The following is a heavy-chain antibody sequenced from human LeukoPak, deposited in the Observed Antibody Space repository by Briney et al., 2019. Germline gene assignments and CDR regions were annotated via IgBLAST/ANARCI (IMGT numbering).Heavy chain of an antibody. CDR3: AKDSPDAYFDY. J-gene: IGHJ4*02. CDR2: ISYDGSNK. D-gene: IGHD1-14*01. CDR1: GVTFSSYG. Sequence: GGSLRLSCAASGVTFSSYGMHGVRQAPGKGLGWVAVISYDGSNKYYADSVKGRFTISRDNSKNTLYLQMNSLRAEHTAVYYCAKDSPDAYFDYWRQGTLVTVSS. V-gene: IGHV3-30*18.